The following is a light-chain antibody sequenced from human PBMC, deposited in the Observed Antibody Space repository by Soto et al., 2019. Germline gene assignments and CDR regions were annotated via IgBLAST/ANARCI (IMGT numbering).Light chain of an antibody. CDR1: QTVGGDY. Sequence: EIVLTQSPGTLSLSPGERATLSCRASQTVGGDYLAWYQQKPGQAPRLLIYGAFNRAAGTPDRFSGSGYGTDFTLTITRLEPEDFAVYYCQQYHKSPRTFGQGTKVEV. CDR2: GAF. V-gene: IGKV3-20*01. CDR3: QQYHKSPRT. J-gene: IGKJ1*01.